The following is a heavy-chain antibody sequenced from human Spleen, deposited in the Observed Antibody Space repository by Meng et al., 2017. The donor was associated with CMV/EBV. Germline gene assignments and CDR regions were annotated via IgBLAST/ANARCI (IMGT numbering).Heavy chain of an antibody. D-gene: IGHD2-2*01. J-gene: IGHJ4*02. Sequence: LSLTCAASGFTFDDYGMSWVRQAPGKGLEWVSGINWNGGSTGYADSVKGRFTISRDNAKNSLYLQMNSLRAEDTALYHCARGEGYCSSTSCYPLDYWGQGTLVTVSS. CDR3: ARGEGYCSSTSCYPLDY. CDR2: INWNGGST. CDR1: GFTFDDYG. V-gene: IGHV3-20*01.